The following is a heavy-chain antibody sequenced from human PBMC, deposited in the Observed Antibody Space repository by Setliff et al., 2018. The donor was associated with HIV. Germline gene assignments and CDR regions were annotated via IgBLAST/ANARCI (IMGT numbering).Heavy chain of an antibody. J-gene: IGHJ3*02. V-gene: IGHV3-23*01. D-gene: IGHD6-13*01. Sequence: GGSLRLSCVASGLTLSSYAMNWVRQAPGKGLEWLSGISNTGSSTYYGDSVKGRFTISRDKSRNIVFLRMKSLRVEDTALYYCAKAASNLAAAGGPLDMWGPGTVVTVSS. CDR1: GLTLSSYA. CDR3: AKAASNLAAAGGPLDM. CDR2: ISNTGSST.